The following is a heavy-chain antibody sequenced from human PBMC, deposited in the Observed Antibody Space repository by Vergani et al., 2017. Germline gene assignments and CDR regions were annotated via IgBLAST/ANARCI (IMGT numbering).Heavy chain of an antibody. CDR1: GFTFSTYA. CDR3: AKRPSAYSPYCFDS. Sequence: EVQLLESGGGLVQPGESLRLSCAGSGFTFSTYAMSWVRQAPGKGLDWVSAITGSGDSTYYADSGKGRFTSSRDNSRNTLYLQVNSLRAEDTAVYYCAKRPSAYSPYCFDSWGQGTLVTVSS. CDR2: ITGSGDST. V-gene: IGHV3-23*01. D-gene: IGHD3-3*01. J-gene: IGHJ4*02.